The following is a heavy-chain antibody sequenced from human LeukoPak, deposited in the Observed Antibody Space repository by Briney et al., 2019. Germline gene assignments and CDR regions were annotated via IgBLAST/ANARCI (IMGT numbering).Heavy chain of an antibody. CDR3: VRAPPYCGGDCSDWYFDL. Sequence: GGSLRLSCAASGFTFSTYTMNWVRQAPGKGLEWVSYISSRSTYIYYADSVKGRFTISRDSTKNSLYLQMNSLRAEDTAMYYCVRAPPYCGGDCSDWYFDLWGRGTLVTVSS. D-gene: IGHD2-21*02. V-gene: IGHV3-21*01. CDR2: ISSRSTYI. CDR1: GFTFSTYT. J-gene: IGHJ2*01.